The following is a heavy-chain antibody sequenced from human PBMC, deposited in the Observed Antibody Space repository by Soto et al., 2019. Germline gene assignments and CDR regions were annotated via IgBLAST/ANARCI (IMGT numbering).Heavy chain of an antibody. V-gene: IGHV1-69*13. D-gene: IGHD3-3*01. CDR2: IIPTFGTA. CDR3: ARGSPEITIFGVVPQFDY. CDR1: GGTFSSYA. J-gene: IGHJ4*02. Sequence: SVKVSCKASGGTFSSYAISWVRQAPGQGLEWMGGIIPTFGTANYAQKFQGRVTITADESTSTAYMELSSLRSEDTAVYYCARGSPEITIFGVVPQFDYWGQGTLVTVYS.